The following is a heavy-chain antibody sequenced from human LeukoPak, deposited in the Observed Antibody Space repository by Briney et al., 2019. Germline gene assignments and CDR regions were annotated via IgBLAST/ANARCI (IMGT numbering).Heavy chain of an antibody. CDR1: GGSISSSNW. CDR3: ARRSTGSGWYVWFDP. V-gene: IGHV4-4*02. J-gene: IGHJ5*02. CDR2: IYHSGST. Sequence: KPSETLSLTCAVSGGSISSSNWWSWVRQPPGKGLEWIGEIYHSGSTNYNPSLKSRVTISVAKSKNQFSLKLSSVTAADTAVYYCARRSTGSGWYVWFDPWGQGTLVTVSS. D-gene: IGHD6-19*01.